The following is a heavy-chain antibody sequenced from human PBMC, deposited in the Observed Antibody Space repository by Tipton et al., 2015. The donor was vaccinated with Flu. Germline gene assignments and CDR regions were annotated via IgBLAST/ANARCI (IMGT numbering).Heavy chain of an antibody. J-gene: IGHJ4*02. Sequence: GSLRLSCAVSGFTFSSYAMSWVRQAPGKGLEWVTAISGSGGSTYYADSVKGRFTISRDNTKNTLYLQFHSLRAEDTALYYCARTSYDFDSSGYWVFDYWGQGTLVTVSS. V-gene: IGHV3-23*01. CDR2: ISGSGGST. CDR1: GFTFSSYA. CDR3: ARTSYDFDSSGYWVFDY. D-gene: IGHD3-22*01.